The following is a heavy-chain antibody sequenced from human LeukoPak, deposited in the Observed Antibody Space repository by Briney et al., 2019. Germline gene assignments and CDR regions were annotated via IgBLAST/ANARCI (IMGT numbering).Heavy chain of an antibody. CDR2: TRSKANSYVT. CDR3: TRQGGN. CDR1: GFTFSSYG. V-gene: IGHV3-73*01. J-gene: IGHJ4*02. D-gene: IGHD3-16*01. Sequence: GGSLRLSCAASGFTFSSYGMHWVRQAPGKGLEWVGRTRSKANSYVTAYAASVKGRFTIYRDDSNNTAYLQMNSLKTEDTAVYYCTRQGGNWGQGTLVTVSS.